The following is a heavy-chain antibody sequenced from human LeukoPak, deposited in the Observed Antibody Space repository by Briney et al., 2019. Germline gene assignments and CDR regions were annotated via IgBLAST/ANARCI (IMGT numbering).Heavy chain of an antibody. CDR1: GFTFTSSG. CDR3: AKRIEPLWEAAAALDY. V-gene: IGHV3-30*18. Sequence: GGSLRLPCAASGFTFTSSGMPWGPQAPGKGLGGGGALSHDGGNYFYADSVKGRFTISRDNSKNTLYLQMNSLRPEDTAVYFCAKRIEPLWEAAAALDYWGQGTLVTVSS. D-gene: IGHD6-13*01. CDR2: LSHDGGNY. J-gene: IGHJ4*02.